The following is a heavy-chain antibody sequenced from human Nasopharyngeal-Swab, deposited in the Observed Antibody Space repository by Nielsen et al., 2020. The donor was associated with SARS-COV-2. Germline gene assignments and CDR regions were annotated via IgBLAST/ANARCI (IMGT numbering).Heavy chain of an antibody. V-gene: IGHV3-30-3*01. CDR3: ARDYYDSSGYSDYGMDV. J-gene: IGHJ6*02. CDR2: ISHDGSNK. D-gene: IGHD3-22*01. CDR1: GFTFSSYA. Sequence: GGSLRLSCAASGFTFSSYAMHWVRQAPGKGLEWVAVISHDGSNKYYADSVKGRFTISRDNSKNTLYLQMNSLRAEDTAVYYRARDYYDSSGYSDYGMDVWGQGTTVTVSS.